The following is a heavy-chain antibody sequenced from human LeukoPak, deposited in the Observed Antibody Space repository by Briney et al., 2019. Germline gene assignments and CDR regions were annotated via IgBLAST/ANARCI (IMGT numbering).Heavy chain of an antibody. CDR1: GGSIGSYY. CDR2: NYYTGTT. J-gene: IGHJ5*02. V-gene: IGHV4-4*07. CDR3: ARGLPSYYFGSGNTFDP. D-gene: IGHD3-10*01. Sequence: SETLSLTCTVSGGSIGSYYWSWTRQPAGKGLEWIGRNYYTGTTDYNASIKGRVTMSVDTSKNQFSLKLTSVTAADSAVYYCARGLPSYYFGSGNTFDPWAREPWSPSPQ.